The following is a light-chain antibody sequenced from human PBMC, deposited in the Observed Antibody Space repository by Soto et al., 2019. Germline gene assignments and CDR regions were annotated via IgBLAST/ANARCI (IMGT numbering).Light chain of an antibody. V-gene: IGKV3-15*01. CDR3: QPYNNWPRT. J-gene: IGKJ4*01. CDR1: RGIIYT. CDR2: DTS. Sequence: MTQSPAALAVSLAEGVPLSGTARRGIIYTLAWYQHNPGQTPSLLIYDTSIRATGVPARFSGSRSGTEFTLTINSLQSEDFAIYYCQPYNNWPRTFGGGTKVESK.